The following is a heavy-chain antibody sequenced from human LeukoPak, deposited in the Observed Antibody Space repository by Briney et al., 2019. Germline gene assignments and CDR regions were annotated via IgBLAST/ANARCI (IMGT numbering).Heavy chain of an antibody. CDR3: ARDPADDYYGSGSTGDY. Sequence: SVKVSCKASGGTFSSYAISWVRQAPGQGLEWMGGIIPIFGTANYAQKFQGRVTITADKSTSTAYTELSSLRSEDTAVYYCARDPADDYYGSGSTGDYWGQGTLVTVSS. V-gene: IGHV1-69*06. CDR1: GGTFSSYA. CDR2: IIPIFGTA. J-gene: IGHJ4*02. D-gene: IGHD3-10*01.